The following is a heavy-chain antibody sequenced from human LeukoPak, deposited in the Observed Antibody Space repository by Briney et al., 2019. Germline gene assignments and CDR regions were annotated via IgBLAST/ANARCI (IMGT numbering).Heavy chain of an antibody. D-gene: IGHD3-3*01. Sequence: SETLSLTCAVSGYSISSGYYWGWIRQPPGKGLEWIGSIYHSGSTNYNPSLKSRVTISVDTSKNQFSLKLSSVTAADTAVYYCARGLYVLRFLEWLSSYMDVWGKGTTVTVSS. CDR2: IYHSGST. CDR1: GYSISSGYY. CDR3: ARGLYVLRFLEWLSSYMDV. J-gene: IGHJ6*03. V-gene: IGHV4-38-2*01.